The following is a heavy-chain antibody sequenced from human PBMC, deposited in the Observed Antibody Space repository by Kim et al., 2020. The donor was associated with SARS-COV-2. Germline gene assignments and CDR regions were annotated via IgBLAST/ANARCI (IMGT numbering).Heavy chain of an antibody. CDR3: ATRITGSGSYYPFDY. V-gene: IGHV1-24*01. J-gene: IGHJ4*02. Sequence: QKFQGRVTMTDDTSTDTAYMELSSLRSEDTAVYYCATRITGSGSYYPFDYWGQGTLVTVSS. D-gene: IGHD3-10*01.